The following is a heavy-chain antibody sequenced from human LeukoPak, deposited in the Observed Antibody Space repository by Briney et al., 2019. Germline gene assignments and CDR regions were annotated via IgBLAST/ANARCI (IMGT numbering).Heavy chain of an antibody. J-gene: IGHJ4*02. CDR2: INPNNGGT. V-gene: IGHV1-2*04. CDR3: ARQRGYSYGFDY. D-gene: IGHD5-18*01. Sequence: GSVKVSCKASVYTFTGYYMHWVRQAPGKGLEWMGWINPNNGGTNYAQKFQGWVTMTRDTSISTAYMELSRLRSDDTAVYYCARQRGYSYGFDYWGQGTLVTVSS. CDR1: VYTFTGYY.